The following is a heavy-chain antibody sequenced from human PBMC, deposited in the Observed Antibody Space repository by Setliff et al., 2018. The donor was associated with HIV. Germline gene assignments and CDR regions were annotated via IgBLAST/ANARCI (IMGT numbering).Heavy chain of an antibody. CDR2: INHSGSI. V-gene: IGHV4-34*01. CDR1: GESLSDYS. J-gene: IGHJ4*02. CDR3: ARHDFNSGVNGRIFDI. Sequence: PSETLSLTCGVYGESLSDYSWNWIRQPPGKGLEWIGEINHSGSINYNPSLKSRVTVSVDMARNQFSLNLTSVTAADTAVYYCARHDFNSGVNGRIFDIWGQGTLVTVSS. D-gene: IGHD6-25*01.